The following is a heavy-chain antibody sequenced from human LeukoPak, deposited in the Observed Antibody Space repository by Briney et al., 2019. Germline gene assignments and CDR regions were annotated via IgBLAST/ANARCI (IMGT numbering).Heavy chain of an antibody. CDR1: GGTFSSYA. CDR2: IIPIFGTA. J-gene: IGHJ4*02. V-gene: IGHV1-69*13. CDR3: ARDWYYYDSSGYYYALRY. D-gene: IGHD3-22*01. Sequence: ASVRVSCKASGGTFSSYAISWVRQAPGQGLEWMGGIIPIFGTANYAQKFQGRVTITADESTSTAYMELSSLRSEDTAVYYCARDWYYYDSSGYYYALRYWGQGTLVTVSS.